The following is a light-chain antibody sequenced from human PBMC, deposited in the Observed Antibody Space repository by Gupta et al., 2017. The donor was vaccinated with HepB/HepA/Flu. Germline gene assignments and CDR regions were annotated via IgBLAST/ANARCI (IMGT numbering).Light chain of an antibody. V-gene: IGKV3-20*01. J-gene: IGKJ1*01. CDR1: QSISSSY. CDR2: GAS. Sequence: EIVLTQSPGTLSLSQGKRATLSCRASQSISSSYLAWYQQKRGQAPRLLIYGASNRATGIPDRFSGSGSGTNFTLTITTLEPEDFAVYSCQQYGGSPWTFGQGTQVEIK. CDR3: QQYGGSPWT.